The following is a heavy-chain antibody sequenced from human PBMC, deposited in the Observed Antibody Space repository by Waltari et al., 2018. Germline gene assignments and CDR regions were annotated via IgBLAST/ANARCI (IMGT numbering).Heavy chain of an antibody. CDR2: IIPIFGTA. D-gene: IGHD2-8*02. CDR3: ARDNQGYCTGGVCPGQNYYYGMDV. J-gene: IGHJ6*02. V-gene: IGHV1-69*05. CDR1: GVTFSSYA. Sequence: QVQLVQSGAEVKKPGSSVKVSCKASGVTFSSYAISWVRQAPGQGLEWMGGIIPIFGTANYAQKFQGRVTITTDESTSTAYMELSSLRSEDTAVYYCARDNQGYCTGGVCPGQNYYYGMDVWDQGP.